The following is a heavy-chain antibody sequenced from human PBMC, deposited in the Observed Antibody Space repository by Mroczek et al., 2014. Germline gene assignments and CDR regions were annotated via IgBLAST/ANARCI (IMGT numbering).Heavy chain of an antibody. J-gene: IGHJ5*02. Sequence: QVQLQQWGAGLLKPSETLSLTCAVYGGSFSGYYWSWIRQPPGKGLEWIGEINHSGSTNYNPSLKSRVTISVDTSKNQFSLKLSSVTAADTAVYYCARWVLEXSSSHISVDPWGQGTLVTVSS. CDR2: INHSGST. CDR1: GGSFSGYY. D-gene: IGHD6-13*01. CDR3: ARWVLEXSSSHISVDP. V-gene: IGHV4-34*01.